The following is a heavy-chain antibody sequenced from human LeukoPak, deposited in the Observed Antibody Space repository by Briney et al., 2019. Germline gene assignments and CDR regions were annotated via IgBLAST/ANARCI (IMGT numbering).Heavy chain of an antibody. J-gene: IGHJ4*02. V-gene: IGHV3-15*01. CDR3: TTETLVTSIRFY. CDR1: GSTFANAW. CDR2: IKRKIDGGTT. Sequence: GGSLRLSCAVSGSTFANAWMSWVCKAPGQGLEWVGHIKRKIDGGTTDYAAPVKRSFSISRDDSKKTLYLQMNSLKTEDTAVYYCTTETLVTSIRFYWGQGTLVTVSS. D-gene: IGHD2-21*02.